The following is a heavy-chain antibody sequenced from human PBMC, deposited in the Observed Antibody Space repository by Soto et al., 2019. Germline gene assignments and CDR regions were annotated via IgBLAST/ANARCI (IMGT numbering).Heavy chain of an antibody. Sequence: GGSLRLSCVASGFTLSSYAMAWVRQAPGKGLEWVSSITGTGDTTYYADSVKGRFTVSRDNSKNTLFLQVSSLRAEDTAIYYCAKQYNWTPDDPWGQGTLVTVSS. D-gene: IGHD1-20*01. CDR1: GFTLSSYA. CDR2: ITGTGDTT. J-gene: IGHJ5*02. V-gene: IGHV3-23*01. CDR3: AKQYNWTPDDP.